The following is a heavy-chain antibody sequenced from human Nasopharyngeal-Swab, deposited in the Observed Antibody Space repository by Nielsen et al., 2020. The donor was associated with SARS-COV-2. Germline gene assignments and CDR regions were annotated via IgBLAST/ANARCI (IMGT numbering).Heavy chain of an antibody. D-gene: IGHD3-22*01. Sequence: ASVKVSCKASGYTFTSYYMHWVRQAPGQGLEWMGIINPSGCSTSYAQKFQGRVTMTRDTSTSTVYMELSSLRSEDTAVYYCASSVVVISSFDYWGQGTLVTVSS. J-gene: IGHJ4*02. CDR1: GYTFTSYY. V-gene: IGHV1-46*01. CDR2: INPSGCST. CDR3: ASSVVVISSFDY.